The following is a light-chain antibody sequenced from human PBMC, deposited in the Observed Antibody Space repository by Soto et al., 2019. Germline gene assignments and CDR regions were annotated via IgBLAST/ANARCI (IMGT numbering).Light chain of an antibody. V-gene: IGLV1-40*01. J-gene: IGLJ1*01. CDR3: QSYDSSLSGYV. Sequence: VLTQPPSVSGAPGQRVTISCTGSSSNIGAGYDVQWYQQLPGTAPKLLIYANSNRPSGVPDRFSGSKSGTSASLAITGLQAEDEADYYCQSYDSSLSGYVFGTGTKVTVL. CDR2: ANS. CDR1: SSNIGAGYD.